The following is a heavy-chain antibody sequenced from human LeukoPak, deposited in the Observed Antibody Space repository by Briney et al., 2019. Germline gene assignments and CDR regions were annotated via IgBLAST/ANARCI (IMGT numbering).Heavy chain of an antibody. Sequence: GASVKVSCKVSGYTLTELSMHWVRQAPGKGLEWMGGFDPEDGETIYAQKFQGRVTMTEGTSTDTAYMELSSLRSEDTAVYYCATDISHYDSSGYYPNYYYGMDVWGQGTTVTVSS. D-gene: IGHD3-22*01. CDR1: GYTLTELS. V-gene: IGHV1-24*01. J-gene: IGHJ6*02. CDR3: ATDISHYDSSGYYPNYYYGMDV. CDR2: FDPEDGET.